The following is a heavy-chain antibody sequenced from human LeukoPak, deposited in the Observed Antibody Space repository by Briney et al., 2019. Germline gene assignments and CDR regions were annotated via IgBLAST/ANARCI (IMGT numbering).Heavy chain of an antibody. D-gene: IGHD3-22*01. V-gene: IGHV1-18*01. J-gene: IGHJ3*02. CDR3: ARDRPITMIVVVIHDAFDI. Sequence: ASVKVSCKSSGYTFTSYGIIWVRQAPGQGLEWMGWISAYNGNTNYAQKLQGRVTMTTDTSTSTAYMELRSLRSDDTAVYYCARDRPITMIVVVIHDAFDIWGQGTIVTVSS. CDR1: GYTFTSYG. CDR2: ISAYNGNT.